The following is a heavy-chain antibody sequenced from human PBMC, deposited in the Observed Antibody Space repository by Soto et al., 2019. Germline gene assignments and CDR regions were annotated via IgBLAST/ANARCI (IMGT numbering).Heavy chain of an antibody. Sequence: QVQLQESGPGLVKPSQTLSLTCTVSGDSISSGDHYWSWVRQPPGKGLEWIGYIYYSGTTDYNPSLKRRXTXSXXRSKKQFSLKLTSVTAADTAGYYCAGGGHWNSFDPWGQGTLVTVSS. CDR2: IYYSGTT. CDR1: GDSISSGDHY. CDR3: AGGGHWNSFDP. V-gene: IGHV4-30-4*01. J-gene: IGHJ5*02. D-gene: IGHD1-1*01.